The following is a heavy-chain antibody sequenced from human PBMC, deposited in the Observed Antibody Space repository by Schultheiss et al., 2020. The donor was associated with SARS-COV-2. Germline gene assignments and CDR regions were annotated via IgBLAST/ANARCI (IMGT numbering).Heavy chain of an antibody. J-gene: IGHJ4*02. CDR1: GFTFSSYE. D-gene: IGHD3-22*01. CDR2: ISSSGSTI. CDR3: TYYDSSGYYDY. V-gene: IGHV3-48*03. Sequence: GESLKISCAASGFTFSSYEMNWVRQAPGKGLEWVSYISSSGSTIYYADSVKGRFTISRDNAKNSLYLQMNSLRAEDTAVYYCTYYDSSGYYDYWGQGTLVTVSS.